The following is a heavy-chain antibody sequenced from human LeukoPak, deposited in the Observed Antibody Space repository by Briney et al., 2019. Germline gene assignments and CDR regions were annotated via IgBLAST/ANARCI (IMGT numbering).Heavy chain of an antibody. CDR1: GFTFSSYG. V-gene: IGHV3-30*02. D-gene: IGHD3-22*01. J-gene: IGHJ1*01. Sequence: PGGSLRLSCAASGFTFSSYGMHWVRQAPGKGLEWVAFIRYDGSNKYYADSVKGRFTISRDNSKNTLYLQMNSLRAEDTAVYYCAGASDSSGYYSYFDHWGQGTLVTVSS. CDR2: IRYDGSNK. CDR3: AGASDSSGYYSYFDH.